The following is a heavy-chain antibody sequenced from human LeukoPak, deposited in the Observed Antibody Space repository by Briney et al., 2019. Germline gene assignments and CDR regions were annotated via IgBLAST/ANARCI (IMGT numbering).Heavy chain of an antibody. Sequence: PSETLSLICTVSGGSISSYYWSWIRQPPGKGLEWIGYIYYSGSTNYNPSLKSRVTISVDTSKNQFSLKLSSVTAADTAVYYCARYSSGWIYYFDYWGQGTLVTVSS. CDR2: IYYSGST. CDR3: ARYSSGWIYYFDY. V-gene: IGHV4-59*01. D-gene: IGHD6-19*01. J-gene: IGHJ4*02. CDR1: GGSISSYY.